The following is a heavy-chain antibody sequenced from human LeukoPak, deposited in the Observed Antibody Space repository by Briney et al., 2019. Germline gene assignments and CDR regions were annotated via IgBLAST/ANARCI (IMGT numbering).Heavy chain of an antibody. D-gene: IGHD2-21*02. CDR3: ARQSPYCGGDCYSNY. V-gene: IGHV1-8*01. CDR2: MNPNSGNT. J-gene: IGHJ4*02. CDR1: GYTSTSYD. Sequence: ASVKVSCKASGYTSTSYDINWVRQATGQGLEWMGWMNPNSGNTGYAQKFQGRVTMTRNTSISTAYMELSSLRSEDTAVYYCARQSPYCGGDCYSNYWGQGTLVTVSS.